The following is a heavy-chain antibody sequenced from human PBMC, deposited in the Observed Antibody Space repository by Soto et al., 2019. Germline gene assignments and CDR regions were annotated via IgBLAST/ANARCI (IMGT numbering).Heavy chain of an antibody. CDR1: GYTFTSYG. V-gene: IGHV1-18*01. Sequence: QVHLVQSGAEVKKPGASVKVSCKASGYTFTSYGITWVRQAPGQGLEWMGWISAHNGNTDYAQKLQGRVIVTRDTSTSTAYMELRSLISDDTAAYYCARGRYGAYWGQGALVTVSS. CDR2: ISAHNGNT. J-gene: IGHJ4*02. CDR3: ARGRYGAY. D-gene: IGHD3-10*01.